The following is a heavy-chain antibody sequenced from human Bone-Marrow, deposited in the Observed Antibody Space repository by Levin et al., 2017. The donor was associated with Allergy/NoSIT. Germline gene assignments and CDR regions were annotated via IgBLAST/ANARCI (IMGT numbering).Heavy chain of an antibody. D-gene: IGHD4-17*01. V-gene: IGHV1-2*03. Sequence: LGASVKVSCKASGYSFTGYNVHWVRQAPGQGLEWMGWIDPNNDDTRFAQEFKGRLSMTRDTSSSTAYMELTSLRSDDTAVYYCALGNFGDPFDYWGQGTLVTVSS. CDR2: IDPNNDDT. J-gene: IGHJ4*02. CDR3: ALGNFGDPFDY. CDR1: GYSFTGYN.